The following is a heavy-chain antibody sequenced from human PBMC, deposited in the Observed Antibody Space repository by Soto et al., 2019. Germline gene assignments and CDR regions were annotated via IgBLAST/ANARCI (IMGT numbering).Heavy chain of an antibody. J-gene: IGHJ4*02. CDR1: GFTFGDHY. V-gene: IGHV3-72*01. Sequence: EVQLVESGGGLVQPGGSLRLSCAASGFTFGDHYMDWVRQAPGKGQEWVGRSRNKANSYSTEYAASVKGRFTISRDESKNSLYLQMNSLKTEDTAVYYCARFSGSYTRGLDYWGQGTLVTVSS. CDR2: SRNKANSYST. CDR3: ARFSGSYTRGLDY. D-gene: IGHD1-26*01.